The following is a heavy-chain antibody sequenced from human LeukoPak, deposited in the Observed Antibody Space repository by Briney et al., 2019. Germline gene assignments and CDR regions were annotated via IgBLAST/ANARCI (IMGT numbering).Heavy chain of an antibody. CDR3: ARDHIWSFDY. CDR1: GFTFSSHG. CDR2: ISGSGDNT. J-gene: IGHJ4*02. Sequence: GGSLRLSCAASGFTFSSHGMSWVRQAPGKGLEWVSTISGSGDNTYYADSVKGRFTISRDNSKNTLYLQMNSLRAEDTAVYYCARDHIWSFDYWGQGALVTVSS. V-gene: IGHV3-23*01. D-gene: IGHD1-20*01.